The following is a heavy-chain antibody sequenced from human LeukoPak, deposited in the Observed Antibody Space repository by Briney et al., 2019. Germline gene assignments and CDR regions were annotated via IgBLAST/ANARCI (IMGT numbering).Heavy chain of an antibody. CDR3: ASKVVVPAAIGFYPFDY. CDR1: GFTFSSYA. D-gene: IGHD2-2*01. J-gene: IGHJ4*02. Sequence: PGGSLRLSCAASGFTFSSYAMSWVRQAPGRGLEWVSAISGSGGSTYYADSVKGRFTISRDNSKNTLYLQMNSLRAEDTAVYYCASKVVVPAAIGFYPFDYWGQGTLVTVSS. CDR2: ISGSGGST. V-gene: IGHV3-23*01.